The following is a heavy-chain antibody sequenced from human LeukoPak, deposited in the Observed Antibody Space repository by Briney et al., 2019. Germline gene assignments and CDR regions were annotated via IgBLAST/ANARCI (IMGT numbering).Heavy chain of an antibody. CDR1: GGTFSSYA. CDR3: ARAERLPYYFDY. Sequence: GASVKVSCKASGGTFSSYAISWVRQAPGQGLEWMGGIIPIFGTANYAQKFQGRVTITADESTSTAYMELSSLRSEDTAVYYCARAERLPYYFDYWGQGTLVTVSS. V-gene: IGHV1-69*13. D-gene: IGHD3-3*01. J-gene: IGHJ4*02. CDR2: IIPIFGTA.